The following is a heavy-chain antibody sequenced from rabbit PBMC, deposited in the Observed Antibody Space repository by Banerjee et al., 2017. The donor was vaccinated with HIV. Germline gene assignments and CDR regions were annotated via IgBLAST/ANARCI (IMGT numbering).Heavy chain of an antibody. V-gene: IGHV1S45*01. CDR1: GFTLSSYW. D-gene: IGHD6-1*01. CDR3: AGGTKDGGAGYAL. CDR2: IVTKTAGST. Sequence: QQELVESGGGLVKPGASLTLTCTASGFTLSSYWMCWVRQDPGKGLEWIACIVTKTAGSTEYASWEKGRVTISKTSSTTVTLQMSSLTAAGTATYLCAGGTKDGGAGYALWSPSYLVTVS. J-gene: IGHJ4*01.